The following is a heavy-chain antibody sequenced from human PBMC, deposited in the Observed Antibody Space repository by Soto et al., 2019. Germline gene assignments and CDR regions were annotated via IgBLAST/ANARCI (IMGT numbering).Heavy chain of an antibody. D-gene: IGHD6-19*01. CDR3: AREASAVFSLDY. J-gene: IGHJ4*02. CDR1: GYIXIAYS. CDR2: FNSNSGDT. V-gene: IGHV1-2*02. Sequence: GXSXKDSFKASGYIXIAYSMHWVRQVPGQGLDWVGWFNSNSGDTIYAQKFQGRLTLTGDTYISKAYMEVHSLTSEDKAVYYCAREASAVFSLDYWGQGTLCPVS.